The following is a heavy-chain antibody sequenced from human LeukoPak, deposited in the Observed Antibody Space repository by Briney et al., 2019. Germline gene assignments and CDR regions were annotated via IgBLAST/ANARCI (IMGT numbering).Heavy chain of an antibody. Sequence: GESLQISCQGSGYSFTSYWIGWVRQMPGKGLEWMGIIYPGDSDTRYGPSFQGRVTISADESISTAYLQWSSLKASDTAMYYCARPPGYYDSSGYCNWGQGTLVTVSS. D-gene: IGHD3-22*01. CDR1: GYSFTSYW. V-gene: IGHV5-51*01. CDR3: ARPPGYYDSSGYCN. CDR2: IYPGDSDT. J-gene: IGHJ4*02.